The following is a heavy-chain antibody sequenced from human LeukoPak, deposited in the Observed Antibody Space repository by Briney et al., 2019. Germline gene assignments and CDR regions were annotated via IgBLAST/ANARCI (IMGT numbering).Heavy chain of an antibody. CDR1: GGSIGSSSYY. V-gene: IGHV4-39*01. CDR3: ASTIYLYYYASSGYYSLPFDY. J-gene: IGHJ4*02. CDR2: IYYSGST. Sequence: PSETLSLTCTVSGGSIGSSSYYWGWIRQPPGKGLEWIGSIYYSGSTYYNPSLKSRVTISVDTSKNQFSLKLSSVTAADTAVYYCASTIYLYYYASSGYYSLPFDYWGQGTLVTVSS. D-gene: IGHD3-22*01.